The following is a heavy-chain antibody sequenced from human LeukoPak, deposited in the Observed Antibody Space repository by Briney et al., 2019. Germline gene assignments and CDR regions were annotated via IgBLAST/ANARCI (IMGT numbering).Heavy chain of an antibody. CDR2: IYWDGDK. Sequence: GPTLVNPTQTLTLTCTFSGFSLSISGVGVGWIRQPPGKARKWLALIYWDGDKRYSPSLKSRLTITKDTSKNQVVLTMTNMDPVDTATYYCAHFNGTLFPVAYWGQGTLVTVSS. J-gene: IGHJ4*02. D-gene: IGHD4-23*01. CDR3: AHFNGTLFPVAY. CDR1: GFSLSISGVG. V-gene: IGHV2-5*02.